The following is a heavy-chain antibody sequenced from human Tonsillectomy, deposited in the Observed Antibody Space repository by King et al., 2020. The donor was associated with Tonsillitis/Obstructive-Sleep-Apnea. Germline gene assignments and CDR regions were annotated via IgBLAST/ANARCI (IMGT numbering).Heavy chain of an antibody. V-gene: IGHV1-18*01. CDR2: ISAYNGNT. CDR1: GYTFTSYG. Sequence: QLVQSGAEVKKPGASVKVSCKASGYTFTSYGISWVRQAPGQGLEWMGWISAYNGNTNHAQNLQGRVTMTTDTSTNTAYMGLRSLRSDDTAVYYCAREGLGLWYDIWGQGTLVTVSS. J-gene: IGHJ1*01. CDR3: AREGLGLWYDI. D-gene: IGHD3-9*01.